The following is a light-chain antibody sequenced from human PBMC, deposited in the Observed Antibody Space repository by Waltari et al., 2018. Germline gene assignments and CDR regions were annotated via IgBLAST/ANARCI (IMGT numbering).Light chain of an antibody. CDR2: RND. CDR1: LSNIGANF. V-gene: IGLV1-47*01. Sequence: QSVLTQPSSASGTPGQRVTISCSGSLSNIGANFVYCYQQVPGTAPKILIYRNDQRPSGVPDRFSASKSGSSASLAISGLRSEDEADYFCAAWDDSLGGHFVFGTGTKVIV. J-gene: IGLJ1*01. CDR3: AAWDDSLGGHFV.